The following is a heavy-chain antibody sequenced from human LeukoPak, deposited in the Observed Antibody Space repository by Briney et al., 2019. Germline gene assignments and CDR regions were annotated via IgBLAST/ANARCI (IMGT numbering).Heavy chain of an antibody. Sequence: SETLSLTCTVSGGSISSGGYYWSWIRQPPGKGLEWIGYIYHSGSTYYNPSLKSRVTISVDRSKNQFSLKLSSVTAADTAVYYCARVDPSAARDAFDIWGQGTMVTVSS. J-gene: IGHJ3*02. CDR3: ARVDPSAARDAFDI. CDR2: IYHSGST. CDR1: GGSISSGGYY. V-gene: IGHV4-30-2*01. D-gene: IGHD6-13*01.